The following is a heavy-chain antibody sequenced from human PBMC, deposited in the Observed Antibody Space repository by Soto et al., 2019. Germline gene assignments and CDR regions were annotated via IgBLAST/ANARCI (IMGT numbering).Heavy chain of an antibody. CDR3: ARLIGNRWFEY. J-gene: IGHJ5*01. D-gene: IGHD3-16*01. Sequence: QVQLQQSGPGLVKPSQTLSLTCAISGDSVSTNSATWDWIRQSPSRGLEGLGRTYYRSKWYNDYTVSVKGRTTIAPHTSNAHLPLALYSVTSDDTAEYYCARLIGNRWFEYWGRGTLVTVSS. CDR2: TYYRSKWYN. V-gene: IGHV6-1*01. CDR1: GDSVSTNSAT.